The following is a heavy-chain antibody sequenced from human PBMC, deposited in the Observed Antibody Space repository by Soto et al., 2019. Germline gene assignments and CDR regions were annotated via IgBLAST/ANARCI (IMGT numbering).Heavy chain of an antibody. Sequence: EVQLVESGGGLVKPGGSLRLSCAASGFSVSTFSMNWVRQAPGKGLEWVSSISNSSTYINYADSVKGRFTISRDDAKNSLYLQMNSLRAEDTAVYYCTRLISCSGGTCYSDSYCDGMDVSRQGTTVTVS. D-gene: IGHD2-15*01. CDR2: ISNSSTYI. CDR1: GFSVSTFS. CDR3: TRLISCSGGTCYSDSYCDGMDV. J-gene: IGHJ6*02. V-gene: IGHV3-21*01.